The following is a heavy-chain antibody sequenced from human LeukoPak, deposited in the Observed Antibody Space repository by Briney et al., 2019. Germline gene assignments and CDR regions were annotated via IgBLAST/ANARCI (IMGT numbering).Heavy chain of an antibody. Sequence: PSETLSLTCSVSGGSITSSSYYWVWIRQTPGKGLEWIGSVYYSGSTHYNPSLRSRITISVDRSKNQFSLKVTSVTAADSAMYYCARNASDIAVPGASIFGYWGQGILVTVSS. CDR2: VYYSGST. V-gene: IGHV4-39*01. J-gene: IGHJ4*02. D-gene: IGHD6-19*01. CDR1: GGSITSSSYY. CDR3: ARNASDIAVPGASIFGY.